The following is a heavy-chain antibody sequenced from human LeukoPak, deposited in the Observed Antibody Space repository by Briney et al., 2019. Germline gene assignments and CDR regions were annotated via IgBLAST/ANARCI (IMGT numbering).Heavy chain of an antibody. J-gene: IGHJ4*02. Sequence: PGGSLRLSCVASGFTFNTFGMTWVRQAPGKGLEWVLGISDSGGSTYYADPVKGRFTISRDNSKNTVYLQMNSLRAEDTAIYYCAKSMGRSGWYGGYWGQGTLVTVSS. CDR1: GFTFNTFG. CDR2: ISDSGGST. D-gene: IGHD6-13*01. CDR3: AKSMGRSGWYGGY. V-gene: IGHV3-23*01.